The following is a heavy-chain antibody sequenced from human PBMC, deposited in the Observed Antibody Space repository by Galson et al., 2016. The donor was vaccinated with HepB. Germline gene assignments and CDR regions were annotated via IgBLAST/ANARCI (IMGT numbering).Heavy chain of an antibody. CDR2: ISNDGSHA. D-gene: IGHD3-10*01. V-gene: IGHV3-30*04. Sequence: LRLSCAASGFTFVNYAFHWVRQAPGKGLEWVAVISNDGSHAFYADSARGRFTISRDDSTNTVYLQMNSLRGEDTAVYFCATNRWFGGLSQVDNWGQGTLVTVSS. CDR3: ATNRWFGGLSQVDN. J-gene: IGHJ4*02. CDR1: GFTFVNYA.